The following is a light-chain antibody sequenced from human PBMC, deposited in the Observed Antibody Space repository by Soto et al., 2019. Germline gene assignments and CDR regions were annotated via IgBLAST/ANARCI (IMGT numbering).Light chain of an antibody. V-gene: IGKV3-20*01. CDR2: AAS. J-gene: IGKJ1*01. Sequence: EIVLRQSPGTLTLSPGERAALSCSASQSVADNYLAWYQQKPGQPPRLLIYAASRRAAGIPDTFSGSGSGTDFTLIITRLEPEDFALYYCQQYGHSPRTFGQGTKVDIK. CDR3: QQYGHSPRT. CDR1: QSVADNY.